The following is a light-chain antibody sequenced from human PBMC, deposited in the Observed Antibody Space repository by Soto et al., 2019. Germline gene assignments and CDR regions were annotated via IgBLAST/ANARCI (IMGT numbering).Light chain of an antibody. J-gene: IGKJ1*01. CDR2: GAS. Sequence: EIVMTQSPATLSVSPGEGATLSCRASQSVSSKLAWYQQKPGQAPRLLIYGASSRATGIPARFSGSGSGTEFTLIISSLQSEDSAVYYCQQYSSSLWTFGQGTKVDIK. V-gene: IGKV3-15*01. CDR1: QSVSSK. CDR3: QQYSSSLWT.